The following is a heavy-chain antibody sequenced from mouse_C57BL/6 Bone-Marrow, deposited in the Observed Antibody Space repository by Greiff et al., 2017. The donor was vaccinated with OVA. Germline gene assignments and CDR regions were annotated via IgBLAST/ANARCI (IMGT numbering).Heavy chain of an antibody. CDR3: ARDLFITTLVDTCRYYAMGY. V-gene: IGHV1-53*01. D-gene: IGHD1-1*01. CDR2: INPSNGGT. J-gene: IGHJ4*01. CDR1: GYTFTSYW. Sequence: QVQLQQPGTELVKPGASVKLSCKASGYTFTSYWMHWVKQRPGQGLEWIGNINPSNGGTNYNEKFKSRATLTVDKSSSTAYMQLSSLTSEDSAVYYCARDLFITTLVDTCRYYAMGYWGQGTSVTVSS.